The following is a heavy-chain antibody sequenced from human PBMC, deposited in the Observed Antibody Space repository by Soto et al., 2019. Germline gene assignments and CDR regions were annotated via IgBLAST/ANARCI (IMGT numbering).Heavy chain of an antibody. Sequence: ASVKVSCKASGYTFTGYYMHRVRQAPGQGLEWMGWINPNSGGTNYAQKFQGRVTMTRDTPISTAYMELSRLRSDDTAVYYCARVPSIAARLEAGCMDVWGQGTTVTVSS. D-gene: IGHD6-6*01. CDR3: ARVPSIAARLEAGCMDV. J-gene: IGHJ6*02. CDR2: INPNSGGT. CDR1: GYTFTGYY. V-gene: IGHV1-2*02.